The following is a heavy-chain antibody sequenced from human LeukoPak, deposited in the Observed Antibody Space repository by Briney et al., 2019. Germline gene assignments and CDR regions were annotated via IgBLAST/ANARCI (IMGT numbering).Heavy chain of an antibody. CDR1: RFTFSDFY. Sequence: PGGSLRLSXAASRFTFSDFYMSWIRQAQGKGLEWISYISNSGTTIYYADSVKGRFTISRDNAKNSLYLQMNSLRAEDTAVYYCARHARVAGFDYWGRGTLVTVSS. V-gene: IGHV3-11*04. CDR3: ARHARVAGFDY. CDR2: ISNSGTTI. J-gene: IGHJ4*02. D-gene: IGHD6-19*01.